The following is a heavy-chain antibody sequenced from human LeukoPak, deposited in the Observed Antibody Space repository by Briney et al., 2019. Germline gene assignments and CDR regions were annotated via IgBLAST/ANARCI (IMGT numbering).Heavy chain of an antibody. Sequence: SGTLSLTCAVSGGSISSSNWWSWVRQPPGKGLEWIGEIYHSGSTNYNPSLKSRVTISVDKSKNQFSLKLSSVTAADTAVYYCASTGYSYAVNEIHAFDIWGQGTMVTVSS. V-gene: IGHV4-4*02. CDR2: IYHSGST. CDR1: GGSISSSNW. D-gene: IGHD5-18*01. J-gene: IGHJ3*02. CDR3: ASTGYSYAVNEIHAFDI.